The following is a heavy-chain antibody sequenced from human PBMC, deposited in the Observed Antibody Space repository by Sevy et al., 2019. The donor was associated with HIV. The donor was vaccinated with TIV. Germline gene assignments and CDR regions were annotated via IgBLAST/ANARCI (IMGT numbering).Heavy chain of an antibody. V-gene: IGHV3-9*01. CDR1: GFTFDDYA. CDR3: ASLPHYYDSSGYSAEDAFDI. Sequence: GGSLRLSCAASGFTFDDYAMHWVRQAPGKGLEWVSGISWNSGSIDYADSVKGRFTISRDNAKNSLYLQMNSLRAEDTALYYCASLPHYYDSSGYSAEDAFDIWGQGTMVTVSS. J-gene: IGHJ3*02. CDR2: ISWNSGSI. D-gene: IGHD3-22*01.